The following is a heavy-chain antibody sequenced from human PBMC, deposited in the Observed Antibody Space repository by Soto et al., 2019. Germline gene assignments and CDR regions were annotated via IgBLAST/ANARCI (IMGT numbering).Heavy chain of an antibody. D-gene: IGHD6-13*01. CDR2: INPNSGGT. CDR1: GYTFTGHY. CDR3: AREYSSTWYPFDY. V-gene: IGHV1-2*02. Sequence: QVQLVQSGAEVKKPGASVKVSCKASGYTFTGHYMHWVRQAPGQGFEWMGWINPNSGGTNYAQKFQGRVTMTRDTSISTAYMELSRLRSDDTPVYYCAREYSSTWYPFDYWGQGTLVTVSS. J-gene: IGHJ4*02.